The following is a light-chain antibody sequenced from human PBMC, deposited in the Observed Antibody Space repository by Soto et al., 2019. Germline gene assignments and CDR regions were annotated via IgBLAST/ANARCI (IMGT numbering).Light chain of an antibody. J-gene: IGLJ1*01. CDR3: SSDAGNYNYV. Sequence: QSALTQPPSASGSPGQSVTIPCTGTSSDVGGYDHVSWYQQHPGKAPKLMICEVTKRPAGVPDRFSGSKSGNTASLTVSGLXAEDEADYYCSSDAGNYNYVFGTGTKV. V-gene: IGLV2-8*01. CDR2: EVT. CDR1: SSDVGGYDH.